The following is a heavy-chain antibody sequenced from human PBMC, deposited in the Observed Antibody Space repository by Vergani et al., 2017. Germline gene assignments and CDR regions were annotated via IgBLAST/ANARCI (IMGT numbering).Heavy chain of an antibody. J-gene: IGHJ5*02. V-gene: IGHV3-21*01. CDR2: ISSSSSYI. Sequence: EVQLVESGGGLVKPGGSLRLSCAASGFTFSSYSMNWVRQAPGKGLEWVSSISSSSSYIYYADSVKGRFTISRDNAKNSLYLQMNSLRAEDTAVYYCAKDPTVPRYNWNYELSWFDPWGQGTLSPSPQ. CDR3: AKDPTVPRYNWNYELSWFDP. D-gene: IGHD1-7*01. CDR1: GFTFSSYS.